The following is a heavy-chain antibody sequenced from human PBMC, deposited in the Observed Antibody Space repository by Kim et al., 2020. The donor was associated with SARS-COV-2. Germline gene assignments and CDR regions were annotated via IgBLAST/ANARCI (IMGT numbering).Heavy chain of an antibody. J-gene: IGHJ5*02. Sequence: ASVKVSCKASGYTFTAYHMHWVRQAPGQGLEWMGWINPNTGDTNYAQKFQGRVTMTRDTSITTVFMELTRLTSDDAALYYCARFLLAANHLGRWFYPWGQ. CDR1: GYTFTAYH. D-gene: IGHD2-15*01. V-gene: IGHV1-2*02. CDR3: ARFLLAANHLGRWFYP. CDR2: INPNTGDT.